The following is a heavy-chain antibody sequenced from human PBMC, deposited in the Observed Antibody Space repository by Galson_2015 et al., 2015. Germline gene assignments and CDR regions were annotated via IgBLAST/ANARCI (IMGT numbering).Heavy chain of an antibody. J-gene: IGHJ5*02. Sequence: SLRLSCAASGFTFSSYEMNWVRQAPGKGLEWASYISSSGSTIYYADSVKGRFTISRDNAKNSLYLQMNSLRAEDTAVYYCITLRLLWPHHWGQGTLVTVSS. D-gene: IGHD3-10*01. CDR1: GFTFSSYE. V-gene: IGHV3-48*03. CDR3: ITLRLLWPHH. CDR2: ISSSGSTI.